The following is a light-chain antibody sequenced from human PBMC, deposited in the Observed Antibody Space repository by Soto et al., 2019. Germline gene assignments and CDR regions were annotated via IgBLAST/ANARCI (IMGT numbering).Light chain of an antibody. J-gene: IGKJ4*01. V-gene: IGKV3-15*01. Sequence: EIVMTQSPATLSVSPGEGATLSCRGGQSVSSNVAWYQQKPGQPPRLLIYRASTRATGIPARFSGSGSGTEFTLTISSLQSEDFAVYYCQQYNSWPLAFGGGTKVESK. CDR2: RAS. CDR1: QSVSSN. CDR3: QQYNSWPLA.